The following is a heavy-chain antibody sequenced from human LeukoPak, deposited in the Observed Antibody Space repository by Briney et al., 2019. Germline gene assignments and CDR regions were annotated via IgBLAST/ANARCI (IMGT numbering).Heavy chain of an antibody. CDR1: GFTLSAYW. D-gene: IGHD1-26*01. J-gene: IGHJ4*02. V-gene: IGHV3-74*01. CDR3: AKGGKWDVTPFDY. Sequence: GGSLRLSCAASGFTLSAYWMHWVRQAPGKGLMWVSRIEGDGNRITYADSVKGRFTISRGNAKNTLYLQMNSLRAEDTAVYYCAKGGKWDVTPFDYWGQGTLVTVSS. CDR2: IEGDGNRI.